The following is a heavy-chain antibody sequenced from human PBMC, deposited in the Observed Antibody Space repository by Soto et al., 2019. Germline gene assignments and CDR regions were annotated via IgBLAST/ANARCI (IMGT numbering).Heavy chain of an antibody. D-gene: IGHD2-8*01. CDR1: GFTFNKYA. J-gene: IGHJ4*02. V-gene: IGHV3-23*01. CDR2: IGGSGNTT. CDR3: AKDNGVGVGITTAFDF. Sequence: EVQVLESGGGLVQPGGSLRLSCAASGFTFNKYAMSWVRQAPGKGLAWVSGIGGSGNTTYYADSVKGRFTISRDNSKSTLYLQLNSLRAEDTAVYYCAKDNGVGVGITTAFDFWGQGTLDTVSS.